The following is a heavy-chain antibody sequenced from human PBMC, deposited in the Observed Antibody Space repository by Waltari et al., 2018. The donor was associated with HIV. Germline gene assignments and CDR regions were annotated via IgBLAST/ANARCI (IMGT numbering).Heavy chain of an antibody. J-gene: IGHJ4*02. CDR3: ARHGGSMLRGVIDY. V-gene: IGHV5-51*01. CDR1: GYTFTNYW. CDR2: ISPVDSDT. D-gene: IGHD3-10*01. Sequence: EVQLVQSGAEVKKPGESLKISCQGSGYTFTNYWIGWVRQMPGKGLEWMGIISPVDSDTRYIPSFQGQVTISADKSISTAYLQWSSLKASDTAMYYCARHGGSMLRGVIDYWGQGTLLTVSS.